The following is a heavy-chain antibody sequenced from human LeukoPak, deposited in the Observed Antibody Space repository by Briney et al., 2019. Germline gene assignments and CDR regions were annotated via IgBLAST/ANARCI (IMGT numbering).Heavy chain of an antibody. Sequence: GSLRLSCAVSGFSLSAFGMHWSRQAPGKGLEWVSYISDRSTNIYYADSVKARFTISRDNAKNSLFLQMNSLRAEDTAVYFCVTDWPVWWGQGTLVTVSS. J-gene: IGHJ4*02. CDR2: ISDRSTNI. D-gene: IGHD3-16*01. CDR1: GFSLSAFG. V-gene: IGHV3-48*01. CDR3: VTDWPVW.